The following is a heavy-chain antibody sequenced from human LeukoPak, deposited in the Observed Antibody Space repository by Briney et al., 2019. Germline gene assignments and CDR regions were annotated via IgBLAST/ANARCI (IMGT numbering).Heavy chain of an antibody. D-gene: IGHD6-6*01. V-gene: IGHV1-18*01. CDR2: ISAYNGNA. J-gene: IGHJ5*02. Sequence: ASAKVSCKASGYTFTSYGIIWVRQAPGQGLEWMGWISAYNGNANYAQKLQGRVTMTTDTSTSTAYMELRSLRSDDTALYYCARDHLMGSSDPYNWFDPWGQGTPVTVSS. CDR1: GYTFTSYG. CDR3: ARDHLMGSSDPYNWFDP.